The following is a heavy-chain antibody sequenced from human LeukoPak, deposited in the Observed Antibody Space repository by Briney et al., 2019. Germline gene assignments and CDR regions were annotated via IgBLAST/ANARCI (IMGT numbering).Heavy chain of an antibody. D-gene: IGHD6-19*01. CDR2: IYPGDSDT. CDR1: GYRFTSYW. J-gene: IGHJ6*02. CDR3: ARRLAVAGRGYYGMDV. Sequence: GESLKISFKGSGYRFTSYWIGWVRQMPGKGLEWMGNIYPGDSDTRYSPPFQGQVTISADKSISTAYLQWSSLKASDTAMYYCARRLAVAGRGYYGMDVWGQGTTVTVSS. V-gene: IGHV5-51*01.